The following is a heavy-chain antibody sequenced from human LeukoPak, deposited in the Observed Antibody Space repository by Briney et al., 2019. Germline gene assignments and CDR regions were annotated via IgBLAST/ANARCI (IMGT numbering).Heavy chain of an antibody. V-gene: IGHV3-30-3*01. D-gene: IGHD6-13*01. J-gene: IGHJ4*02. CDR3: ARNMYSSSWYRDY. CDR1: GFTFSSYA. Sequence: GGSLRLSCAASGFTFSSYAMHWVRQAPGKGLEWVAVISYDGSNKYYADSVKGRFTISRDNSKNTLYLQMNSLRAEDTAFYYCARNMYSSSWYRDYWGQGTLVAVSS. CDR2: ISYDGSNK.